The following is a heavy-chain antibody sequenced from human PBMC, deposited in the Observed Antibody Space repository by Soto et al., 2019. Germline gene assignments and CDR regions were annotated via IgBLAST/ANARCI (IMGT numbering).Heavy chain of an antibody. J-gene: IGHJ4*02. CDR1: GFTFSSYG. D-gene: IGHD3-3*01. CDR2: ISYDGSNK. CDR3: AKDHLSYDFWSGYDSSGYYPSDY. V-gene: IGHV3-30*18. Sequence: SLRLSCAASGFTFSSYGMHWVRQAPGKGLEWVAVISYDGSNKYYADSVKGRFTISRDNSKNTLYLQMNSLRAEDPAVYYCAKDHLSYDFWSGYDSSGYYPSDYWGQGTLVTVSS.